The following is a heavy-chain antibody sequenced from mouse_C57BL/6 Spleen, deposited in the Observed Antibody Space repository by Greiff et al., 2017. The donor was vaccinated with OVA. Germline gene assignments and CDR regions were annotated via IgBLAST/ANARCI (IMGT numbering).Heavy chain of an antibody. Sequence: VQLQQPGAELVMPGASVKLSCKASGYTFTSYWMHWVKQRPGQGLEWIGEIDPSDSYTNYNQKFKGKSTLTVDKSSSTAYMQLSSLTSEDSAVYYCAREKGTGHFDYWGQGTTLTVSS. D-gene: IGHD4-1*01. CDR3: AREKGTGHFDY. V-gene: IGHV1-69*01. J-gene: IGHJ2*01. CDR2: IDPSDSYT. CDR1: GYTFTSYW.